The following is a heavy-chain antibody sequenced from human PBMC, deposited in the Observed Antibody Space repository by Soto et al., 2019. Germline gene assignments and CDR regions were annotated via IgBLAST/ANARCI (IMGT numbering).Heavy chain of an antibody. D-gene: IGHD3-22*01. V-gene: IGHV1-18*01. CDR3: ARVKTYYYDSSGYYYNS. CDR2: ISAYNGNT. CDR1: GYTFTSYG. Sequence: VASVKVSCKASGYTFTSYGISWVRQAPGQGLEWMGWISAYNGNTNYAQKLQGRVTMTTDTSTSTAYMELRSLRSDDTAVYYCARVKTYYYDSSGYYYNSWGQGTLVTVSS. J-gene: IGHJ4*02.